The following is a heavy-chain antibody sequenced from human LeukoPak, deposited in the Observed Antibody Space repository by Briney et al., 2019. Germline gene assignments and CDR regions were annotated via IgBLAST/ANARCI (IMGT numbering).Heavy chain of an antibody. CDR1: GLIFSDHY. CDR2: SRNKANSYIT. Sequence: GGSLRLSCAASGLIFSDHYMDWVRQAPGKGLEWVGRSRNKANSYITEYAASVEGRFTISRDDSKNSLYLQMNSLKTVDTAVYYCANFFGNNFGYWGQGTLVTVSS. D-gene: IGHD5-24*01. J-gene: IGHJ4*02. V-gene: IGHV3-72*01. CDR3: ANFFGNNFGY.